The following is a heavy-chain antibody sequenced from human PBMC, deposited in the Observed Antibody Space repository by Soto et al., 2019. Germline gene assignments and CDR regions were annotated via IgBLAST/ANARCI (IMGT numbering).Heavy chain of an antibody. CDR3: ARGAVLIVYAVLDY. CDR1: GGSFRGYY. D-gene: IGHD2-8*01. V-gene: IGHV4-34*01. CDR2: INHSGST. Sequence: SETLSLTCAVYGGSFRGYYWSWIRKTPGKGLEWIGEINHSGSTNYNPSLKSRVTISVDTSKNQFSLELSSVTAADTAVYYCARGAVLIVYAVLDYLGQGTLVTVSS. J-gene: IGHJ4*02.